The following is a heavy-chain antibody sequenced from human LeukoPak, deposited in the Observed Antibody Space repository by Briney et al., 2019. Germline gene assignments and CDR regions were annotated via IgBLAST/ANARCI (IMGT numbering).Heavy chain of an antibody. J-gene: IGHJ5*02. CDR3: ARVLPMGIAAAGTNWFDP. CDR1: GYTFTSYD. CDR2: MNPNSGNT. Sequence: GASVKVSCKASGYTFTSYDINWVRQAPGQGLEWMGWMNPNSGNTGYAQKFQGRVTMTRNTSISTAYMELSSLRSEDTAVYYCARVLPMGIAAAGTNWFDPWGQGTLVTVSS. D-gene: IGHD6-13*01. V-gene: IGHV1-8*01.